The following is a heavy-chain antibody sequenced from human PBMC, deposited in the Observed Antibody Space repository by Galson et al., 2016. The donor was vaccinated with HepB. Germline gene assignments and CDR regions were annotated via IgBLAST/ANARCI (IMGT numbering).Heavy chain of an antibody. D-gene: IGHD3-22*01. J-gene: IGHJ5*02. Sequence: SLRLSCAASEFTFSSYAMSWVRQAPGKGLEWVSAIDSSGHSTYYTDSVTGRFTISRDNSKNTVYLQMNSLRAEDTAVYYCAKYRDHSSGYYPLDPWGQGTLVTVSS. CDR2: IDSSGHST. V-gene: IGHV3-23*01. CDR1: EFTFSSYA. CDR3: AKYRDHSSGYYPLDP.